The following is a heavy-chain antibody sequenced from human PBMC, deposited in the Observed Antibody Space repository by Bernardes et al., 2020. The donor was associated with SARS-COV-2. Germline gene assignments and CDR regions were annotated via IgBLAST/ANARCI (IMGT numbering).Heavy chain of an antibody. D-gene: IGHD5-18*01. CDR1: GFTVSSNY. Sequence: GSLRLSCAASGFTVSSNYMSWVRQAPGKGLEWVSVIYSGGSTYYADSVKGRFTIIRDNSKNTLYLQMNSLRAEDTAVYYCARGDSYDTYYYGMDVWAPGTTVTVSS. CDR3: ARGDSYDTYYYGMDV. CDR2: IYSGGST. J-gene: IGHJ6*02. V-gene: IGHV3-53*01.